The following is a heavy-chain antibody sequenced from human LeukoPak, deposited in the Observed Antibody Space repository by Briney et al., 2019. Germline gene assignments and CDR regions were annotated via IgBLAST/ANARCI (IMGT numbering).Heavy chain of an antibody. CDR1: GGSISNYF. Sequence: PSETLSLTCTVSGGSISNYFWSWIRQARGKGLEYIGFIYYSGNTNYNPSFKSRVTISVDTSKKQFSLKLSSVTAADTAVYYCAMKGLSVRDYYGSGSPSGYYYYMDVWGKGTTVTVSS. J-gene: IGHJ6*03. CDR3: AMKGLSVRDYYGSGSPSGYYYYMDV. V-gene: IGHV4-59*01. D-gene: IGHD3-10*01. CDR2: IYYSGNT.